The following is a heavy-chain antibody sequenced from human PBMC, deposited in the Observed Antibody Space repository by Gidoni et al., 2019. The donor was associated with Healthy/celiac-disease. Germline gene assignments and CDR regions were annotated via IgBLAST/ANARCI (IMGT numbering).Heavy chain of an antibody. Sequence: EVQPLESGGGLVQPGGSLRLSCAASGFTFGSYSMRWVRQAPGKGLEWVSAISGSGGSTYYADSVKGRFTISRDNSKNTLYLQMNSLRAEDTAVYYCAKPIPRYCSGGSCPGGFDYWGQGTLVTVSS. CDR2: ISGSGGST. D-gene: IGHD2-15*01. J-gene: IGHJ4*02. V-gene: IGHV3-23*01. CDR1: GFTFGSYS. CDR3: AKPIPRYCSGGSCPGGFDY.